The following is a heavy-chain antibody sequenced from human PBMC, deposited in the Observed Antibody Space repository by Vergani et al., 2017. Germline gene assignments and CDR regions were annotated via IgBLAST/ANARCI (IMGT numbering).Heavy chain of an antibody. CDR1: GFSLSTSGVG. CDR2: IYWNDDK. J-gene: IGHJ4*02. Sequence: QITLKESGPTLVKPTQTLTLTCTFSGFSLSTSGVGVGWIRQPPGKALEWLALIYWNDDKRYSPSLKNMLTITKDTPKNQVVLTMTNLDPVDTATYYCAHRRLSSSWYSSYFDYWGQGTMVTVSS. V-gene: IGHV2-5*01. CDR3: AHRRLSSSWYSSYFDY. D-gene: IGHD6-13*01.